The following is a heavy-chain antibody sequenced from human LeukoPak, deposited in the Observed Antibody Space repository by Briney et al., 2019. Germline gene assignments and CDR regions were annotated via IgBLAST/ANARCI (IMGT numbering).Heavy chain of an antibody. Sequence: GGSLRLSCAASGFTFSNYAMNWVRQAPGKGLEWVSAISDGGYSTYYADSVKGRFTISRDNSKNTLYLQMNSLRAEDTAVYYCAKDRTTVTHSGYFDYWGQGALVTVSS. CDR1: GFTFSNYA. CDR2: ISDGGYST. D-gene: IGHD4-17*01. CDR3: AKDRTTVTHSGYFDY. J-gene: IGHJ4*02. V-gene: IGHV3-23*01.